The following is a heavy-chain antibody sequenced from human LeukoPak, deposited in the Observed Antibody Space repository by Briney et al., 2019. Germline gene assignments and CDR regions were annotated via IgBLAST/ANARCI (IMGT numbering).Heavy chain of an antibody. CDR3: ARDYWFGESPSTFDY. CDR1: GFTFSSYE. D-gene: IGHD3-10*01. V-gene: IGHV3-48*03. Sequence: GGSLRLSCAASGFTFSSYEMNWVRQAPGKGLEWVSYISSSGSTIYYADSVKGRFTISRDNAKNSLYLQMNSLRAEDTAVYYCARDYWFGESPSTFDYWGQETLVTVSS. J-gene: IGHJ4*02. CDR2: ISSSGSTI.